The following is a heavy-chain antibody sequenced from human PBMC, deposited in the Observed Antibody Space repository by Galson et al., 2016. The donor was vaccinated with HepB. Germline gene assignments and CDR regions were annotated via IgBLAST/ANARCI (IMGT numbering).Heavy chain of an antibody. J-gene: IGHJ5*02. D-gene: IGHD3-16*01. V-gene: IGHV1-69*11. CDR1: GGPFKNYP. CDR3: ARDWGFLGGVTQNWFDP. CDR2: SLPLLGAP. Sequence: SVKVSCKASGGPFKNYPFAWVRQAPGQGLEWMGYSLPLLGAPNYAQKFQDRVTITADESTTTVYMELRSLRPDDTAVYYCARDWGFLGGVTQNWFDPWGQGTLVTVSS.